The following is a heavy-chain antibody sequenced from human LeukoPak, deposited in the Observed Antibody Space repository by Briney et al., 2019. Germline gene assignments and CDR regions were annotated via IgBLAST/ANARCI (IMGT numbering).Heavy chain of an antibody. CDR2: IYSGGST. D-gene: IGHD4-17*01. CDR1: GFTVSSNY. J-gene: IGHJ4*02. CDR3: AKDLDYGDYGDY. V-gene: IGHV3-53*01. Sequence: GGSLRLSCAASGFTVSSNYMSWVRQAPGKGLEWVSVIYSGGSTYYADSVKGRFTISRDNSKNTLYLQTNSLRAEDTAVYYCAKDLDYGDYGDYWGQGTLVTVSS.